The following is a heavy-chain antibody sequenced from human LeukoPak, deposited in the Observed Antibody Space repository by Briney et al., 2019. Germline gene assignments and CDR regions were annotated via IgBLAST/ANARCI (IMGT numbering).Heavy chain of an antibody. Sequence: PGGSLRLSCAASGFTFSSYAMSWVRQAPGKGLEWVSAISGSGGSTYYADSVKGRFTISRDNSKNTLYLQMNSLRAEDTALYHCAKYYYYDILNPPDYWGQGTLVTVSS. CDR1: GFTFSSYA. D-gene: IGHD3-9*01. CDR2: ISGSGGST. J-gene: IGHJ4*02. V-gene: IGHV3-23*01. CDR3: AKYYYYDILNPPDY.